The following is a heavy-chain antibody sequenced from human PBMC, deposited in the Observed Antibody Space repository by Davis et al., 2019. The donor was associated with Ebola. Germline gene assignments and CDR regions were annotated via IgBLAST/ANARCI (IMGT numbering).Heavy chain of an antibody. Sequence: GESLKISCAASGFTFSSYSMNWVRQAPGKGLEWVSSISSSSSYIYYADSVKGRFTISRDNAKNSLYLQMNSLRAEDTAVYYCARDIAVVAATLWFGALDVWGKGTTVTVSS. CDR1: GFTFSSYS. CDR2: ISSSSSYI. CDR3: ARDIAVVAATLWFGALDV. J-gene: IGHJ6*04. V-gene: IGHV3-21*01. D-gene: IGHD2-15*01.